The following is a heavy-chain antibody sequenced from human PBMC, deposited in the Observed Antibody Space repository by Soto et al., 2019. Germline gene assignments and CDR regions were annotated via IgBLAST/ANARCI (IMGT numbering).Heavy chain of an antibody. Sequence: SETLSLTCTVPGGSISSYYWSWIRQPPGKGLEWIGYIYYSGSTNYNPSLKSRVTISVDTSKNQFSLKLSSVTAADTAVYYCAREATYYDFWSGYYETDYYGMDVWGQGTTVTVSS. CDR3: AREATYYDFWSGYYETDYYGMDV. J-gene: IGHJ6*02. V-gene: IGHV4-59*01. D-gene: IGHD3-3*01. CDR1: GGSISSYY. CDR2: IYYSGST.